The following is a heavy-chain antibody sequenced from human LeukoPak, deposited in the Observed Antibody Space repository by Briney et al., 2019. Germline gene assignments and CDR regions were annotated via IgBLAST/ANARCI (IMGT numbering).Heavy chain of an antibody. CDR2: IYYSGST. D-gene: IGHD3-22*01. J-gene: IGHJ4*02. Sequence: PSETLSLTCTVSGGSISSYYWSWIRQPPGKGLEWIGYIYYSGSTNYNPSLKSRVTISVDTSKNQFSLKLSSVTAADTAVYYCARPGDSSGYYLVFWGQGTLVTVSS. CDR3: ARPGDSSGYYLVF. CDR1: GGSISSYY. V-gene: IGHV4-59*01.